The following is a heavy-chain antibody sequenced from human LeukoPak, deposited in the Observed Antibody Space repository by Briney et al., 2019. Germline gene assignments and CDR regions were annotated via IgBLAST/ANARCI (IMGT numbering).Heavy chain of an antibody. J-gene: IGHJ6*03. Sequence: PSETLSLTCTVSGGSISSYYWSWIRQPPGKGLEWIGYIYYSGSTNYNPSLKSRVTISVDTSKNQFSLKLSSVTAADTAVYYCARGFVYSSSWPTSRKYYYYMDVWGKGTTVTVSS. CDR3: ARGFVYSSSWPTSRKYYYYMDV. D-gene: IGHD6-13*01. CDR2: IYYSGST. V-gene: IGHV4-59*01. CDR1: GGSISSYY.